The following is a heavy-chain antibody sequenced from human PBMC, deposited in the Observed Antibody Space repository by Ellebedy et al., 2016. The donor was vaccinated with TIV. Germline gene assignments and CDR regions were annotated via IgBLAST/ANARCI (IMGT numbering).Heavy chain of an antibody. V-gene: IGHV3-9*01. J-gene: IGHJ3*01. CDR2: ISWNSCSI. Sequence: GESLKISCAASGFTFSSYAMSWVRQAPGKGLEWVAAISWNSCSIGYADSVKGRFTISRDNAKNSLYLHMNSLRVDDTALYYGAILGVVSATEAFDFWGQGTMVTVSS. CDR1: GFTFSSYA. D-gene: IGHD2-21*02. CDR3: AILGVVSATEAFDF.